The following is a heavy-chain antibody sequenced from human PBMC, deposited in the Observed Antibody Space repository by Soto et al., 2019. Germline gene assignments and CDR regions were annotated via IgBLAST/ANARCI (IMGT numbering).Heavy chain of an antibody. D-gene: IGHD6-13*01. J-gene: IGHJ6*02. CDR1: GFTFSSYD. Sequence: EVQLVESGGGLVQPGGSLRLSCAASGFTFSSYDMHWVRQATGKGLEWVSAIGTAGDTYYPGSVKGRFTISRENAKNSLYLQMNSLRAEDTAVYYCARGGYSSSWLNYYYYGMDVWGQGTMVTVSS. V-gene: IGHV3-13*01. CDR2: IGTAGDT. CDR3: ARGGYSSSWLNYYYYGMDV.